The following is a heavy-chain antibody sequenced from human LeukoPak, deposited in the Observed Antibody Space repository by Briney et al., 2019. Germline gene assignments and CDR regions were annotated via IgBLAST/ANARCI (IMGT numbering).Heavy chain of an antibody. CDR2: ISSSGTTI. CDR3: ARGRYSSL. CDR1: GLTFSSYE. V-gene: IGHV3-48*03. J-gene: IGHJ4*02. Sequence: GGSLRLSCAASGLTFSSYEMNSARQPAGKGLEWASYISSSGTTIYHAHSVKGRFTISRDNAKNSLYLQMTSLRAEDTAGYYCARGRYSSLWGQGTLVTVSS. D-gene: IGHD6-13*01.